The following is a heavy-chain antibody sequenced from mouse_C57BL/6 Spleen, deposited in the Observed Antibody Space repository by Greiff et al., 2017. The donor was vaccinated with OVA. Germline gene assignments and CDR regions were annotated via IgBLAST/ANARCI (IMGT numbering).Heavy chain of an antibody. CDR2: INPNYGTT. J-gene: IGHJ4*01. D-gene: IGHD4-1*01. Sequence: VHVKQSGPELVKPGASVKISCKASGYSFTDYNMNWVKQSNGKSLEWIGVINPNYGTTSYNQKFKGKATLTVDQSSSTAYMQLNSLTSEDSAVYYCARRLTGTHYAMDYWGQGTSVTVSS. CDR1: GYSFTDYN. CDR3: ARRLTGTHYAMDY. V-gene: IGHV1-39*01.